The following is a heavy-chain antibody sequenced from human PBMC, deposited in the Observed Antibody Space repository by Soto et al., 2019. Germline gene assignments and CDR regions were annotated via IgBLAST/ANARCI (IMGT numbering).Heavy chain of an antibody. V-gene: IGHV4-34*01. J-gene: IGHJ5*02. Sequence: SETLSLTCAVYGGSFSGYYWSWIRQPPGKGLEWIGEINHSGSTNYNPSLKSRVTISVDTSKNQFSLKLSSVTAADTAVYYCARVYYDFWSGYRNHDCSWFDPWGQGTLVTVSS. CDR3: ARVYYDFWSGYRNHDCSWFDP. D-gene: IGHD3-3*01. CDR2: INHSGST. CDR1: GGSFSGYY.